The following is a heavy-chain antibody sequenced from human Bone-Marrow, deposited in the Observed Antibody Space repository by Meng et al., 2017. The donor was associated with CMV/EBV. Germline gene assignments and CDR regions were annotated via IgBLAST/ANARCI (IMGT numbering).Heavy chain of an antibody. V-gene: IGHV3-74*01. CDR2: IYSDGIST. J-gene: IGHJ3*02. CDR1: GINLNTYW. Sequence: GESLKISCAVSGINLNTYWMHWVRQVPGKGLVWLSRIYSDGISTRYADSVKGRFTISRDNSKNTLYLQMNGLRAEDTALYYCAREPGRGAFDIWGPGRMVTV. CDR3: AREPGRGAFDI. D-gene: IGHD3-10*01.